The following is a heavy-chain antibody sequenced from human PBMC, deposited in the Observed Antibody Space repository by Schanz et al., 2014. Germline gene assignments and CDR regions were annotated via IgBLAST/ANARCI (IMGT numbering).Heavy chain of an antibody. CDR2: IKQDGNEK. CDR1: GFTFGNFF. Sequence: EVQLVESGGGLVQPGGSLRLSCAASGFTFGNFFMSWVPPAPGKGLEWVTNIKQDGNEKYYVDSVKGRFTISRDNAKISLYLQMISLAADDTDVYDCARDKGGYYPFDYWGRGTLVTVSS. D-gene: IGHD3-3*01. J-gene: IGHJ4*02. V-gene: IGHV3-7*01. CDR3: ARDKGGYYPFDY.